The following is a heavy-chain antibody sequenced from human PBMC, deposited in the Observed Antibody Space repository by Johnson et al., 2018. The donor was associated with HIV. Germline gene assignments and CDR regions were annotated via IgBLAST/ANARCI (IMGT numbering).Heavy chain of an antibody. D-gene: IGHD3-10*01. CDR2: ISYDGSNK. V-gene: IGHV3-30-3*01. J-gene: IGHJ3*02. CDR1: GFTFSSYA. Sequence: QMQLVESGGGVVQPGRSLRLSCAASGFTFSSYAMHWVRQAPGKGLEWVAVISYDGSNKYYADSVKGRFTISRDNSKNTLYLQMNSLRAEDTAVYYCARGVDGALDIWGQGTMVTDAS. CDR3: ARGVDGALDI.